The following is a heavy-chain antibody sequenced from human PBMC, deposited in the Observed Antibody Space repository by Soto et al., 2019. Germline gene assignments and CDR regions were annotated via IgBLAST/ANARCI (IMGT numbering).Heavy chain of an antibody. CDR3: TTDSYTSVIVVRFDY. Sequence: GGSLRLSCAASGFTLSNAWINWVRQTPGKGLEWVGRVKSKTDGGTTDFAAPVRGRFAISRDDSRNLVYLEMNSLKTEGTAMYYCTTDSYTSVIVVRFDYWCHGTRVTVSS. J-gene: IGHJ4*01. D-gene: IGHD3-22*01. CDR2: VKSKTDGGTT. CDR1: GFTLSNAW. V-gene: IGHV3-15*07.